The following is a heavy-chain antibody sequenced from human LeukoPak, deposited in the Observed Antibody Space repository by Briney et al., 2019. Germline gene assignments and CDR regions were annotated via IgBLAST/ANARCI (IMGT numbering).Heavy chain of an antibody. CDR3: ARGEMDTIRAEYFQH. CDR1: GYTFTSYY. CDR2: INPSGGST. J-gene: IGHJ1*01. Sequence: ASVKVSCKASGYTFTSYYMHWVRQAPGQGLEWMGIINPSGGSTSYAQKFQGRVTMTRDTSTSTVYMELSSLRSEDTAVYYCARGEMDTIRAEYFQHWGQGSLVTVSS. D-gene: IGHD5-24*01. V-gene: IGHV1-46*01.